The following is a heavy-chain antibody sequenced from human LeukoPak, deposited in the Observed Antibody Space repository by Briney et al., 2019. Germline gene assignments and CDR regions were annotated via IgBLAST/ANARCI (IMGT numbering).Heavy chain of an antibody. Sequence: ETLSLTCTVSGGSISSNIYYWGWIRQPPGKGLEWVSVIYSGGSTYYADSVKGRFTISRDNSKNTLYLQMNSLRAQDTAVYYCARDPYGSGSYVYWGQGTLVTVSS. CDR3: ARDPYGSGSYVY. J-gene: IGHJ4*02. CDR2: IYSGGST. V-gene: IGHV3-53*01. D-gene: IGHD3-10*01. CDR1: GGSISSNIYY.